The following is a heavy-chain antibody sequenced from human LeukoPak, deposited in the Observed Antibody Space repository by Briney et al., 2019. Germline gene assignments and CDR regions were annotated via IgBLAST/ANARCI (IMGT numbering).Heavy chain of an antibody. Sequence: SETLSLTCTVSGGSISGYYWSWIRQSPGKGLEWIGYSDYSGGTNYNPSLKSRVTISIDTSKNQFSLKLSSVTAADTAVYYCARGRVLRYFDWLSNPPDYWGQGTLVTVSS. J-gene: IGHJ4*02. CDR2: SDYSGGT. CDR1: GGSISGYY. CDR3: ARGRVLRYFDWLSNPPDY. D-gene: IGHD3-9*01. V-gene: IGHV4-59*12.